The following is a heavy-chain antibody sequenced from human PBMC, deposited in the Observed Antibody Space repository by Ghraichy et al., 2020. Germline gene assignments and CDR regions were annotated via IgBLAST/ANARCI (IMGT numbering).Heavy chain of an antibody. J-gene: IGHJ5*02. CDR3: TVYDTHWFDP. CDR2: IRSKAYGGTI. V-gene: IGHV3-49*03. D-gene: IGHD1-1*01. Sequence: GGSLRLSCTASGFTFGDYAMSWFRQAPGKGLEWVGFIRSKAYGGTIEYAASVKGRFTISRDDSKSIAYVQMNSLKTEDTAVYYCTVYDTHWFDPWGQGTLVTVSS. CDR1: GFTFGDYA.